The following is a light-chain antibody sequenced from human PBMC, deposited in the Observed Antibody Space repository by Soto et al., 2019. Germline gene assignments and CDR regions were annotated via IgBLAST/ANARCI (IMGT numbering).Light chain of an antibody. V-gene: IGLV1-40*01. Sequence: QSVLTQPPSVSGAPGQRVTISCTGSSSNIGALYDVHWYQQVLGTAPKLLIYGNINRPAGVPDRFSASKSGTSASLAITGLQHADEADYYCQSYDSSLSAWVFGGGTKLTVL. CDR2: GNI. CDR1: SSNIGALYD. CDR3: QSYDSSLSAWV. J-gene: IGLJ3*02.